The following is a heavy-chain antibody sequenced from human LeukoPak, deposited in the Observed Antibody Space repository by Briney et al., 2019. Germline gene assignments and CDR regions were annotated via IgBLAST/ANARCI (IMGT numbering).Heavy chain of an antibody. V-gene: IGHV3-21*01. CDR2: ISSSSSYI. J-gene: IGHJ5*02. Sequence: PGGSLRLSCAASGFTLSSYSMNWVRQAPGKGLEWVSSISSSSSYIYYADSVKGRFTISRDNAKNSLYLQMNSLRAEDTAVYYCARGDSGTLNWFDPWGQGTLVTVSS. CDR3: ARGDSGTLNWFDP. CDR1: GFTLSSYS. D-gene: IGHD1-26*01.